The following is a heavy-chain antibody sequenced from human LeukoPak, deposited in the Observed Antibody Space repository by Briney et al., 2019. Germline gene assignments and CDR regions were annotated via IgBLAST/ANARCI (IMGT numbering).Heavy chain of an antibody. CDR2: IYSGGSS. J-gene: IGHJ4*02. CDR1: GLTVGFKC. D-gene: IGHD5-12*01. CDR3: ATRPDGNDVPYFDY. Sequence: PGGSLRLSCAASGLTVGFKCMSWVRQAPGKGLEWVSIIYSGGSSYYADSVKGGFTVSRDTSKNTLYLQMNSLRAEDTAVYYCATRPDGNDVPYFDYWGQGTLDTVSS. V-gene: IGHV3-66*01.